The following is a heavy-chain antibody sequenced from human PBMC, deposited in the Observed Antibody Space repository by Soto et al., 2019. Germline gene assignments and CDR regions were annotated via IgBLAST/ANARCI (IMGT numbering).Heavy chain of an antibody. CDR2: IYYSGSN. D-gene: IGHD6-19*01. CDR3: ARHAVHSSGFIDY. V-gene: IGHV4-39*01. Sequence: QLQLQESGPGLVKPSETLSLTCTVSGGSISSSSYYWGWIRQPPGKGLEWIGSIYYSGSNYYNPSLKNRVTISVDTSKNQFSRKLSSVTAADTAVYYCARHAVHSSGFIDYWGQGTLVTVSS. CDR1: GGSISSSSYY. J-gene: IGHJ4*02.